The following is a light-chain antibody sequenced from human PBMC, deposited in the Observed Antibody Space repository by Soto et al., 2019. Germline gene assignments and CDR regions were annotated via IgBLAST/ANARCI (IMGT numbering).Light chain of an antibody. J-gene: IGKJ3*01. CDR3: MQALQTPWT. CDR1: QTLLHSNGYNY. V-gene: IGKV2-28*01. CDR2: LGS. Sequence: DIVMTQSPLSLPVTPGEPASISCRSSQTLLHSNGYNYLDWYLQKPGQSPQLLIFLGSNRASGVPDRFSGSGSGTDFTLKISRVEAEDVGVYYCMQALQTPWTFGPGTKWISN.